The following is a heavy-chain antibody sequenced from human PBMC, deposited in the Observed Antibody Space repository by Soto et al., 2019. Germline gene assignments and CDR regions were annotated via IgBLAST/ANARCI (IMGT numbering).Heavy chain of an antibody. CDR2: ISGSGGST. Sequence: GGSLRLSCAAPGFTFSSYAMSWVRQAPGKGLEWVSTISGSGGSTYYADSVKGRFTISRDNSKNTLYLQMNSLRVEDTAVYYCAKSAWLQLGGYFDYWGQGTLVTVSS. V-gene: IGHV3-23*01. CDR1: GFTFSSYA. J-gene: IGHJ4*02. D-gene: IGHD5-18*01. CDR3: AKSAWLQLGGYFDY.